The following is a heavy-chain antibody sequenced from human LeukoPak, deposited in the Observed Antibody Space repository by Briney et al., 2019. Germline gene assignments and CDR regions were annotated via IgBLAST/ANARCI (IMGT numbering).Heavy chain of an antibody. J-gene: IGHJ4*02. CDR3: ARLQTRWELRSIGYFDY. Sequence: GGSLRLSCAASGASAFTFTNYNMNWVRQAPGKGLEWISYISSGSSSIYYSDSVKGRFTISRDNAKNSLYLQMNSLRAEDTAVYYCARLQTRWELRSIGYFDYWGQGTLVTVSS. CDR1: GASAFTFTNYN. D-gene: IGHD1-26*01. V-gene: IGHV3-48*01. CDR2: ISSGSSSI.